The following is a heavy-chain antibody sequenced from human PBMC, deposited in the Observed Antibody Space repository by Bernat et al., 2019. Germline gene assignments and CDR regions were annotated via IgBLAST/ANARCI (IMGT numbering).Heavy chain of an antibody. CDR3: ARSEGDHYYDSNVIQH. CDR2: INHSGST. Sequence: QVQLQQWGAGLLKPSETLSLTCAVYGGSFSGYYWSWIRQPPGKGLEWIGEINHSGSTNYNPSLKSRVTISVDTSKNQFSLKLSSVTAADTAVYYCARSEGDHYYDSNVIQHWGQGTLVTVSS. CDR1: GGSFSGYY. V-gene: IGHV4-34*01. D-gene: IGHD3-22*01. J-gene: IGHJ1*01.